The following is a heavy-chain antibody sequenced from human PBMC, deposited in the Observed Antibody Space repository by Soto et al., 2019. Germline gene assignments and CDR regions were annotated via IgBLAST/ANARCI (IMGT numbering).Heavy chain of an antibody. Sequence: SEILSLTCAVSGYSISSGYYWGWIRQPPGKGLEWIGSIYHSGSTYYNPSLKSRVTISVDTSKNQFSLKLSSVTAADTAVYYCARIGIAAVNDYWGQGTLVTVSS. CDR3: ARIGIAAVNDY. D-gene: IGHD6-13*01. CDR2: IYHSGST. CDR1: GYSISSGYY. J-gene: IGHJ4*02. V-gene: IGHV4-38-2*01.